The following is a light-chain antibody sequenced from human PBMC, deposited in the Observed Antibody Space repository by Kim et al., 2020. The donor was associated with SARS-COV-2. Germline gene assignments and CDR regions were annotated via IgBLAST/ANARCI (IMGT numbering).Light chain of an antibody. CDR3: QSYDDTSIRV. J-gene: IGLJ3*02. Sequence: NFMLTQPHSVSESPGKTVTISCARSSGSIATNYVQWYQQRPGRAPTTLIYQNDQRPSGVPDRFSGSIDTSSNSASLSISGLKTEDEADYYCQSYDDTSIRVFGGGTKVTVL. CDR1: SGSIATNY. CDR2: QND. V-gene: IGLV6-57*03.